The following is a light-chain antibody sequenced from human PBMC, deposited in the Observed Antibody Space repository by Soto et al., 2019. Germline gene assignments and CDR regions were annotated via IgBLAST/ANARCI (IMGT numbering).Light chain of an antibody. CDR2: GAS. V-gene: IGKV3-20*01. CDR1: QSVSSTY. J-gene: IGKJ1*01. CDR3: QHFGGTTFT. Sequence: ETMMTQSPDTLSVSLGERATLSCRASQSVSSTYLAWYQQKPGQTPSLLIYGASTRATGIPDRFSGSGSGTHFTLTISRLEPGDFAVYYCQHFGGTTFTFGQGTKVDIK.